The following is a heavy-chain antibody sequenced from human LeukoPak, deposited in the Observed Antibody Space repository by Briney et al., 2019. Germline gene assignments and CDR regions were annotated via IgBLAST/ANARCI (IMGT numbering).Heavy chain of an antibody. J-gene: IGHJ4*02. CDR1: GLSLSNSA. CDR3: ATVGGFCPSSNCYAYFDY. V-gene: IGHV3-23*01. CDR2: LTGDGTGT. D-gene: IGHD2-2*01. Sequence: PGGSLRLSCVASGLSLSNSAMTWVRQAPGKGLEWVSILTGDGTGTFYADSVKGRFSISRDISTNTLYLQMTSLGVDDTALYYCATVGGFCPSSNCYAYFDYWGQGSPVTVSP.